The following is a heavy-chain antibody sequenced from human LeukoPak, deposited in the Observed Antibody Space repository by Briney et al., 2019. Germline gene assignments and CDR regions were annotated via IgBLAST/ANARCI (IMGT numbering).Heavy chain of an antibody. J-gene: IGHJ3*02. V-gene: IGHV4-59*12. CDR1: GVSISSYY. Sequence: SGTLSLSCAVSGVSISSYYRSWVRQPPGKGLEWIGYIYYSGSTNYNPSLKSRVTMSVDSSKNQFSLKLSSVTAADTAVYYCAREITMIVSDDAFDIWGQGTMVTVSS. CDR2: IYYSGST. D-gene: IGHD3-22*01. CDR3: AREITMIVSDDAFDI.